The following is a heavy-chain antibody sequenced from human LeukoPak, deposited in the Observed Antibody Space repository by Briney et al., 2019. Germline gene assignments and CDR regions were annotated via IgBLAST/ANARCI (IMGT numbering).Heavy chain of an antibody. D-gene: IGHD3-22*01. V-gene: IGHV4-30-4*08. CDR1: GGSISSGDYY. CDR3: ARDPPRIGPDHDAFDI. J-gene: IGHJ3*02. CDR2: IYYSGST. Sequence: PSETLSLTCTVSGGSISSGDYYWSWIRQPPGKGLEWIGYIYYSGSTYYNPSLKSRVTISVDTSKNQSSLKLSSVTAADTAVYYCARDPPRIGPDHDAFDIWGQGTMVTVSS.